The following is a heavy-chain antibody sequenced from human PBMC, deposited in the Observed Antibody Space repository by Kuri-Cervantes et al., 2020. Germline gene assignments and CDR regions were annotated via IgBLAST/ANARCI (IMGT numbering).Heavy chain of an antibody. D-gene: IGHD5-18*01. CDR1: GFTFSSYG. Sequence: GGSLRLSCAASGFTFSSYGMHWVRQAPGKGLEWVAVIWYDGSNKYYADSVKGRFTISRDNSKNTLYLQMNSLRAEDTAVYYRARLSLHVDTAMIDYWGQGTLVTVSS. CDR3: ARLSLHVDTAMIDY. V-gene: IGHV3-30*19. CDR2: IWYDGSNK. J-gene: IGHJ4*02.